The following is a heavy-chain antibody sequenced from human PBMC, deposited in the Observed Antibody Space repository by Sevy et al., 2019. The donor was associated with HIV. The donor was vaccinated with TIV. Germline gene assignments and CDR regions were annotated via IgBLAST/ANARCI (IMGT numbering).Heavy chain of an antibody. J-gene: IGHJ6*02. V-gene: IGHV4-59*01. CDR2: IFYSRRT. CDR3: ARGAPNYYYAMDV. Sequence: SETLSLTCTVSGDSISGYYWNWIRQPPGKGLEWIGYIFYSRRTNYSPSLKSRVTISKDTSKNQFSLKLSSVTAADTALYYCARGAPNYYYAMDVWGQGTTVTVSS. CDR1: GDSISGYY.